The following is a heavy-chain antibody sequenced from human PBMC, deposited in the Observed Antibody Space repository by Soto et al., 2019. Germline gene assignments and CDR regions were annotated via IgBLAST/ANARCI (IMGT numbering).Heavy chain of an antibody. CDR1: GYSFSSFG. CDR2: VSVPSGDT. Sequence: XSVKVSCKASGYSFSSFGISLVRQAPGQGLEWVGWVSVPSGDTGSAQNFQGRVTVTTDTSTSTAYLEVGSLRSDDTAVYYCARTCRSGGSCYLEHWGEGTLVTVSS. V-gene: IGHV1-18*01. J-gene: IGHJ4*02. D-gene: IGHD2-15*01. CDR3: ARTCRSGGSCYLEH.